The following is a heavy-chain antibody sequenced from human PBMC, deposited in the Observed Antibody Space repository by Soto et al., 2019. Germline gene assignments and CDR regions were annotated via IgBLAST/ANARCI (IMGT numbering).Heavy chain of an antibody. Sequence: SETLSLTCAVYGGSFSGYYWSWIRQPPGKGLEWIGEINHSGSTNYNPSLKSRVTSSVDTAKNQFCLRLSSVTAADMAVYYCARGVTNYYSSESYFQVTSVYYYYYMDVWGKGTTVTVSS. CDR1: GGSFSGYY. J-gene: IGHJ6*03. CDR3: ARGVTNYYSSESYFQVTSVYYYYYMDV. CDR2: INHSGST. D-gene: IGHD3-10*01. V-gene: IGHV4-34*01.